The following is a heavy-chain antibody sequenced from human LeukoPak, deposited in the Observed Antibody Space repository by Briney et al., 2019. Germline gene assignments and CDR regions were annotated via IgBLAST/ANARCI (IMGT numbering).Heavy chain of an antibody. V-gene: IGHV3-74*01. CDR3: ARVPYCSGGSCYQSLFDY. Sequence: QPGRSLRLSCAASGFTFSSYWMHWVRQAPGKGLVWVSRINSDGSSTSYADSVKGRFTISRDNAKNTLYLQMNSLRAEDTAVYYCARVPYCSGGSCYQSLFDYWGQGTLVTVSS. J-gene: IGHJ4*02. CDR1: GFTFSSYW. CDR2: INSDGSST. D-gene: IGHD2-15*01.